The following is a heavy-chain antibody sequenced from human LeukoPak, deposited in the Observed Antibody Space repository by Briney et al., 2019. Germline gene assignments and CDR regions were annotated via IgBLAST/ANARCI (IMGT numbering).Heavy chain of an antibody. CDR2: ISGSDGST. CDR3: AKASRITMVRGAFDY. J-gene: IGHJ4*02. Sequence: GGSLRLSCAASGFTFNTYAMSWVRQAPGKGLEWVSAISGSDGSTYYADSVKGRFTISRDNSKNTLFLQMNSLRAEDTALYYCAKASRITMVRGAFDYWGQGTLVTVSS. D-gene: IGHD3-10*01. V-gene: IGHV3-23*01. CDR1: GFTFNTYA.